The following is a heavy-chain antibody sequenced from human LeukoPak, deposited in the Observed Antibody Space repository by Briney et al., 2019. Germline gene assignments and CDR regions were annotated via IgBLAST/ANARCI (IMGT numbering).Heavy chain of an antibody. CDR1: GGSISSSSYY. CDR3: ARGRGYSYGYYFDY. D-gene: IGHD5-18*01. V-gene: IGHV4-39*07. CDR2: INHSGST. Sequence: SETLSLTCTVSGGSISSSSYYWGWIRQPPGKGLEWIGEINHSGSTNYNPSLKSRVTISVDKSKNQFSLKLSSVTAADTAVYYCARGRGYSYGYYFDYWGQGTLVTVSS. J-gene: IGHJ4*02.